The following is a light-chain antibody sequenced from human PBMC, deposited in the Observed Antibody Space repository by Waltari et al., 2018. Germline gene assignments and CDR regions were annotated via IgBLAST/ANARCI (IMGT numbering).Light chain of an antibody. CDR3: HQYNDGPPFN. J-gene: IGKJ2*01. CDR2: GAS. V-gene: IGKV3-15*01. Sequence: EIVMTQSPATLSVSPGETAIIACRASQSVTTTLAWYQQKPGQPPRPLTYGASTRATDIPARFSGSGSGTEFTLTITSLQSEDFAVYYCHQYNDGPPFNFGQGTKLEIK. CDR1: QSVTTT.